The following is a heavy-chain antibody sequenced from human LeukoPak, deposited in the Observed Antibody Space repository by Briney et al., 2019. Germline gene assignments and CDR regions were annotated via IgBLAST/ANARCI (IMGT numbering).Heavy chain of an antibody. Sequence: SETLSLTCTVSGGSISSGDYYWSWIRQPPGKGLEWIGYIYYSGSTYYNPSLKSRVTISVDTSKNQFSLKLSSVTAADTAVYHCARDYYDSSGSVGIDYWGQGTLVTVSS. V-gene: IGHV4-30-4*01. CDR1: GGSISSGDYY. CDR3: ARDYYDSSGSVGIDY. CDR2: IYYSGST. D-gene: IGHD3-22*01. J-gene: IGHJ4*02.